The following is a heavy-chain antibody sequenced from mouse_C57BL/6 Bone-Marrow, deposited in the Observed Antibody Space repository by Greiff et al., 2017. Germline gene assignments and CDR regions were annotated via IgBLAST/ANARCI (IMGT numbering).Heavy chain of an antibody. Sequence: QVQLQQSGAELVRPGASVKLSCKASGYSFTDYYLNWVKQRPGKGLEWIARIYPGGGTAYYNEKFKGKATLTAEKSSSTAYMQLSCLTSEDSAVYFCLYGNYCYYFDYWGQGTTRTVSS. J-gene: IGHJ2*01. CDR1: GYSFTDYY. CDR3: LYGNYCYYFDY. CDR2: IYPGGGTA. D-gene: IGHD2-1*01. V-gene: IGHV1-76*01.